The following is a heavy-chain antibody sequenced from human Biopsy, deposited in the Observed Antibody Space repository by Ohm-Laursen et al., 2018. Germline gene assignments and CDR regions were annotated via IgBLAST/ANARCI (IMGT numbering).Heavy chain of an antibody. CDR2: IYYSGTT. Sequence: GTLSLTCAVSGESMGTYYWSWIRQPPGKVMEWIASIYYSGTTHKNPSLKSRVTISVDTSQGLLSLDLSSVTAADTAVYYCARVRGGFLEWYDYWGQGTLVTVSS. CDR1: GESMGTYY. V-gene: IGHV4-59*01. CDR3: ARVRGGFLEWYDY. D-gene: IGHD3-3*01. J-gene: IGHJ4*02.